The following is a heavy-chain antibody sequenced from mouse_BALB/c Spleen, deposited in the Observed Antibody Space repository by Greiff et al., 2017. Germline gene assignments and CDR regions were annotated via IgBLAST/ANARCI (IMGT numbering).Heavy chain of an antibody. CDR3: TRIYYGSYYAMDY. J-gene: IGHJ4*01. Sequence: QVQLKESGAELVRPGASVTLSCKASGYTFTDYEMHWVKQTPVHGLEWIGAIDPETGGTAYNQKFKGKATLTADKSSSTAYMELRSLTSEDSAVYYCTRIYYGSYYAMDYWGQGTSVTVSS. CDR1: GYTFTDYE. CDR2: IDPETGGT. D-gene: IGHD2-1*01. V-gene: IGHV1-15*01.